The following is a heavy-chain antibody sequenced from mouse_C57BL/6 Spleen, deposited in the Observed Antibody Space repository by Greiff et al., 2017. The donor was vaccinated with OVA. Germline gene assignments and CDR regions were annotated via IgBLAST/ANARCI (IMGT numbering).Heavy chain of an antibody. V-gene: IGHV1-54*01. CDR3: ARHYYGGNY. J-gene: IGHJ2*01. Sequence: QVQLQQSGAELVRPGTSVKVSCKASGYAFTNYLIEWVKQRPGQGLEWIGVINPGSGGTNYNEKFKGKATLTADKSSSTAYMQLSSLTSEDSAVYFCARHYYGGNYWGQGTTLTVSS. CDR2: INPGSGGT. D-gene: IGHD1-1*01. CDR1: GYAFTNYL.